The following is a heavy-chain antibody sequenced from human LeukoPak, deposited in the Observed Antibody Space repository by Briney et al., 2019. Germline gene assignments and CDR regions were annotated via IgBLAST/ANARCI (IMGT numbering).Heavy chain of an antibody. CDR3: AKARGIQLWSQYDY. Sequence: GGSLRLSCAASGFTFSSYAMSWVRQAPGKGLEXXXXISGSGGSTYYADSVKGRFTISRDNSKNTLYLQMNSLRAEDTAVYYCAKARGIQLWSQYDYWGQGTLVTVSS. V-gene: IGHV3-23*01. CDR2: ISGSGGST. J-gene: IGHJ4*02. CDR1: GFTFSSYA. D-gene: IGHD5-18*01.